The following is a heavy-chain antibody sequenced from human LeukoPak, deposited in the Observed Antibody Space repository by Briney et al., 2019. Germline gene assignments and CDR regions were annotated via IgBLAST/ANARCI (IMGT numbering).Heavy chain of an antibody. V-gene: IGHV3-74*01. CDR2: INSDGSST. J-gene: IGHJ4*02. D-gene: IGHD6-19*01. CDR1: GFTFSSYW. Sequence: GGSLRLSCAASGFTFSSYWMHWVRQAPGKGLVWVSRINSDGSSTSYADSVKGRFTISRDSAKNTLFLQTNSLRAEDTAVYYCARDPGQQWFDYFDYWGQGTLVTVSS. CDR3: ARDPGQQWFDYFDY.